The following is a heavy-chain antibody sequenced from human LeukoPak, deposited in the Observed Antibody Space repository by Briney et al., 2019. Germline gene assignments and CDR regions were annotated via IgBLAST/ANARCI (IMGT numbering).Heavy chain of an antibody. CDR2: ISSSSSFI. J-gene: IGHJ3*02. CDR3: ARDVLIAADGVIRLDAFDI. Sequence: PGGSLRLSCAASGFTFSSYNMNWVRQTPGKGLEWVPSISSSSSFIYYADSVKGRFTISRDNAKNSLYLQMNSLRAEDTAVYYCARDVLIAADGVIRLDAFDIWGQGTVVTVSS. V-gene: IGHV3-21*01. D-gene: IGHD6-13*01. CDR1: GFTFSSYN.